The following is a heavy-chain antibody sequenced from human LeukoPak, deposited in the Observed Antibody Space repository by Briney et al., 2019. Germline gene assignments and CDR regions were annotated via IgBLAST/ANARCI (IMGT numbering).Heavy chain of an antibody. D-gene: IGHD3-22*01. V-gene: IGHV3-23*01. CDR3: ARAIAYYYDSSGYYGGDYFDY. Sequence: GGSLRLSCAASGFTFRSYAMSWVRQAPGKGLEWVSAISGNGGSIFYADSVKGRFTISRDNSKNTLYLQMGSLRAEDMAVYYCARAIAYYYDSSGYYGGDYFDYWGQGTLVTVSS. CDR1: GFTFRSYA. CDR2: ISGNGGSI. J-gene: IGHJ4*02.